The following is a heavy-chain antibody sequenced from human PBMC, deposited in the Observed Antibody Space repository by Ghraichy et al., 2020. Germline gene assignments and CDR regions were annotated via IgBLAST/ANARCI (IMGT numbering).Heavy chain of an antibody. CDR2: INHSGST. D-gene: IGHD2-2*03. CDR1: GGSFSGYY. J-gene: IGHJ6*02. Sequence: SETLSLTCAVYGGSFSGYYWSWIRQPPGKGLEWIGEINHSGSTNYNPSLKSRVTISVDTSKNQFSLKLSSVTAADTAVYYCARGHHWMRLGYYYGMDVWGQGTTVTVSS. CDR3: ARGHHWMRLGYYYGMDV. V-gene: IGHV4-34*01.